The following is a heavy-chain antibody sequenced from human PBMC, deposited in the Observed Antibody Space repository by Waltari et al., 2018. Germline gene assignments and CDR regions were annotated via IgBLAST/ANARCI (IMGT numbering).Heavy chain of an antibody. V-gene: IGHV3-7*03. CDR2: INYDGSEK. D-gene: IGHD3-10*01. Sequence: EVQVVESGGGLVQPGGSLSLYCEVSEFDFSTYWMTWVRLASGRGLEWVANINYDGSEKNYLDSVKGRFSISRDNARNSVYLQMNRLRAEDTAVYYCATYRWLGYWGQGTQVTVSS. J-gene: IGHJ4*02. CDR3: ATYRWLGY. CDR1: EFDFSTYW.